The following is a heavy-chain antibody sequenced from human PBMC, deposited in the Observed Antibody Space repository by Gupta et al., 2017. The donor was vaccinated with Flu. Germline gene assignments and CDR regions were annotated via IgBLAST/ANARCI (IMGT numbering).Heavy chain of an antibody. CDR1: GLTFRDYV. Sequence: EVEVLESGGGLVQPGGSLRLSCVVSGLTFRDYVMSWVRQAPGKGLEWVSVISTAGGSTYYSDSVKGRCTISRDNSRNRMDLQLESLRAEDSGIYYCRADSGSYPKSDFWGQGTRVTVSS. CDR2: ISTAGGST. J-gene: IGHJ4*02. V-gene: IGHV3-23*01. CDR3: RADSGSYPKSDF. D-gene: IGHD1-26*01.